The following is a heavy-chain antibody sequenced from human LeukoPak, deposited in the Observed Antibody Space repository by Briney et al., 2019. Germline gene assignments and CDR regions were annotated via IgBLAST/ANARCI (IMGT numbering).Heavy chain of an antibody. CDR3: ARGVMRFLDYFDY. D-gene: IGHD3-3*01. Sequence: SETLSLTCTISGASISSTIYYWGWIRQPPGKGLEWIGIIFYSGSTYYNPSLKSRVTISVDTSKNQFSLKLNSVTAADTALYYCARGVMRFLDYFDYWGQGTLVTVSS. CDR2: IFYSGST. V-gene: IGHV4-39*01. J-gene: IGHJ4*02. CDR1: GASISSTIYY.